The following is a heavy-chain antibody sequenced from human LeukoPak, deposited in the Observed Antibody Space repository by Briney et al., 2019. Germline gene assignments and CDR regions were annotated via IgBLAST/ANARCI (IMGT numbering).Heavy chain of an antibody. V-gene: IGHV1-46*01. CDR1: GYTFTSYY. D-gene: IGHD3-3*01. CDR2: INPSGGST. Sequence: AASVKVSCKASGYTFTSYYMHWVRQAPGQGLEWMGIINPSGGSTSYAQKFQGRVTMTRDTSTSTVYMELSSLRSEDTAVYYCARGLLRFLEWYCFDPWGQGTLVTVSS. J-gene: IGHJ5*02. CDR3: ARGLLRFLEWYCFDP.